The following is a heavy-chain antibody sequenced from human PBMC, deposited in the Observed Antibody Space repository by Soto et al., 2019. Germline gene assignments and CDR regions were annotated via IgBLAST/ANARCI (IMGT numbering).Heavy chain of an antibody. CDR2: VYPGGSDT. V-gene: IGHV5-51*01. D-gene: IGHD3-22*01. Sequence: PGDSLRISCKGSGYSFTSDWIGWGRQMPGKGLEWMGIVYPGGSDTRYSPSFQGQVTISADKSISTAHLQWSSLKASDTAMYYCARLALYYYDSSGYYLFWGQGTLVTVSS. CDR3: ARLALYYYDSSGYYLF. CDR1: GYSFTSDW. J-gene: IGHJ4*02.